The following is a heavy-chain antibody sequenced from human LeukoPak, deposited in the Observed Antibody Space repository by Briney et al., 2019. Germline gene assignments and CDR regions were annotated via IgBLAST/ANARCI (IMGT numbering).Heavy chain of an antibody. Sequence: SETLSLTCAVSGGSISSSNWWSWVRQPPGKGLEWIGEIYHSGSTNYNPSLKSRVTISVDKSKNQFSLRLSSVTAADTAVYYCARDPSSSWYRGWFDPWGQGTLVTVSS. CDR3: ARDPSSSWYRGWFDP. J-gene: IGHJ5*02. D-gene: IGHD6-13*01. CDR2: IYHSGST. CDR1: GGSISSSNW. V-gene: IGHV4-4*02.